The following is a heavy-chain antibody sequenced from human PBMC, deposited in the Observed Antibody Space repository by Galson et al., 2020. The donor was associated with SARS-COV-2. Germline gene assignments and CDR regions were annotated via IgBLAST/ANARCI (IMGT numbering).Heavy chain of an antibody. CDR3: ARSPGYSSSWYY. J-gene: IGHJ4*02. V-gene: IGHV4-59*08. D-gene: IGHD6-13*01. CDR1: GGSISSYY. Sequence: ASETLSLTCTVSGGSISSYYWSWIRQPPGKGLEWIGYTYYSGSTNYNPSPKSRVPITVDTSKNQFSLKLSSVTAADTAVYYCARSPGYSSSWYYWGQGTLVTVSS. CDR2: TYYSGST.